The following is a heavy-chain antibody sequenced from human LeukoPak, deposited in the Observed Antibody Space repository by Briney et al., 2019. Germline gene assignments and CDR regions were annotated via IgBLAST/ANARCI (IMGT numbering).Heavy chain of an antibody. CDR3: ARGFINGPYYFDY. D-gene: IGHD2-8*01. CDR1: GYSFTNYD. J-gene: IGHJ4*02. Sequence: ASVKVSCKTSGYSFTNYDINWVRQATGQGLEWMGWMSPGSGNTGSAQKFQGRVTITRDTSTSTAFLELSGLTSEDTAVYYCARGFINGPYYFDYWGQGTLVTVSS. V-gene: IGHV1-8*03. CDR2: MSPGSGNT.